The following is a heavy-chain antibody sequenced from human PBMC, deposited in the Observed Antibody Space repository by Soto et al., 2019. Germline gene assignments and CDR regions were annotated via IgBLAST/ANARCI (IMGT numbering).Heavy chain of an antibody. CDR1: GFTFSGYS. CDR3: AREDILGARSFDY. CDR2: ISSGSKTI. J-gene: IGHJ4*02. D-gene: IGHD1-26*01. V-gene: IGHV3-48*02. Sequence: PGGALRLSCAASGFTFSGYSVNWVRQAPGKGLEWVSYISSGSKTICYADSVKGRFTVSRDNARNSQYLQMSSLRDEDTAVYYCAREDILGARSFDYWGQGTLVTVSP.